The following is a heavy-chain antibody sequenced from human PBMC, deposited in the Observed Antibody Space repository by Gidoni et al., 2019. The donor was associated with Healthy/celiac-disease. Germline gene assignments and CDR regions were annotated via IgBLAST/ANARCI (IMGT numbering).Heavy chain of an antibody. CDR2: IYYSGST. CDR3: ARTDYDSSGYYGGWFDP. D-gene: IGHD3-22*01. Sequence: GKGLEWIGYIYYSGSTNYNPSLKSRVTISVDTSKNQFSLKLSSVTAADTAVYDCARTDYDSSGYYGGWFDPWGQGTLVTVSS. V-gene: IGHV4-59*01. J-gene: IGHJ5*02.